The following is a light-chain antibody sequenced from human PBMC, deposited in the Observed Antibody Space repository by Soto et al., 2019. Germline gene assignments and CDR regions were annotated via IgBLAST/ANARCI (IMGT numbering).Light chain of an antibody. CDR1: QSVRSK. CDR2: GAS. J-gene: IGKJ5*01. CDR3: QQYNNWPLT. Sequence: EIVLTQSPASLSVSPGERASLSCSASQSVRSKVAWYQQKPGQAPRLLIYGASSRATGIPVRFSGSGSGTEFTLTISSLQSEDFAVYYCQQYNNWPLTFGQGTRLEI. V-gene: IGKV3-15*01.